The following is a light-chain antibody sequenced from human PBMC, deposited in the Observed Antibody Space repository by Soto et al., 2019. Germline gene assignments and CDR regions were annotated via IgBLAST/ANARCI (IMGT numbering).Light chain of an antibody. CDR1: SGHSSYI. CDR2: LEGSGSY. J-gene: IGLJ2*01. CDR3: ETWDSNTRV. V-gene: IGLV4-60*02. Sequence: QLVLTQSSSASASLGSSVKLTCTLSSGHSSYIIAWHQQKPGKAPRYLMKLEGSGSYNKGSGVPDRFSGSSSGADRYLTISNLQFEDEDYYCETWDSNTRVFGGGTKVTVL.